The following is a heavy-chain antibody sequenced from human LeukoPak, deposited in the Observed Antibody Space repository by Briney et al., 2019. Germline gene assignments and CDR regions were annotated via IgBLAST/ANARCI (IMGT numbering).Heavy chain of an antibody. D-gene: IGHD6-19*01. CDR3: AKSNSGWYHHFDY. J-gene: IGHJ4*02. V-gene: IGHV3-23*01. CDR2: ISSNGGVT. CDR1: GFTFSSYA. Sequence: QAGGSLRLSCAASGFTFSSYAMSWVRQAPGKGLEWVSGISSNGGVTYYADSMKGRFTISRDNSKNTLYLQMRSLRTEDTAVYYCAKSNSGWYHHFDYWGQGTLVAVSS.